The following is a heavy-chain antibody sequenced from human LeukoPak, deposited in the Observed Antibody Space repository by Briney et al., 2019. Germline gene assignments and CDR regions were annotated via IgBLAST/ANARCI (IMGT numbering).Heavy chain of an antibody. CDR2: TSSSSSYI. J-gene: IGHJ4*02. CDR3: ASELGTGRSY. V-gene: IGHV3-21*01. CDR1: GFTFSSYS. Sequence: PGGSLRLPCAASGFTFSSYSMNWVRQAPGKGLEWFSSTSSSSSYIYYADSVKGRFTISRDNAKNSLYLQMNSLRAEDTAVCYCASELGTGRSYWGQGTLVTVSS. D-gene: IGHD3-10*01.